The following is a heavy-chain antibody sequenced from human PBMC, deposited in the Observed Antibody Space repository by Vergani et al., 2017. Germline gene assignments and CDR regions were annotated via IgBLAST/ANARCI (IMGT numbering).Heavy chain of an antibody. CDR1: GFTVSSNY. J-gene: IGHJ4*02. CDR3: AKAFYDFWSGYYTGDDY. CDR2: IYSGGST. V-gene: IGHV3-53*02. D-gene: IGHD3-3*01. Sequence: EVQLVETGGGLIQPGGSLRLSCAASGFTVSSNYMSWVRQAPGKGLEWVSVIYSGGSTYYADSVKGRFTISRDNSKNTLYLQMNSLRAEDTAVYYCAKAFYDFWSGYYTGDDYWGQGTLVTVSS.